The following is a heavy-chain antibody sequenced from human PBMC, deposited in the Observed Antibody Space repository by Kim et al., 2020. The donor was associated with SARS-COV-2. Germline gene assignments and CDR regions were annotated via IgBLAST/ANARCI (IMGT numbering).Heavy chain of an antibody. D-gene: IGHD3-9*01. Sequence: GGSLRLSCAASGFTFSSYAMHWVRQAPGKGLEWVAVISYDGSNKYYAGSVKGRFTISRDNSKNTLYLQMNSLRAEDTAVYYCARDREYYDILTGYLRGGGIYYYYGMDVWGQGTTVTVSS. V-gene: IGHV3-30*04. CDR1: GFTFSSYA. CDR2: ISYDGSNK. J-gene: IGHJ6*02. CDR3: ARDREYYDILTGYLRGGGIYYYYGMDV.